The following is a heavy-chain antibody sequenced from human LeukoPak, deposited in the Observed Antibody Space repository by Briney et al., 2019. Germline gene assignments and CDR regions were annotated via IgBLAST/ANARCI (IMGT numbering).Heavy chain of an antibody. Sequence: GASVKVSCKASGYTFTSYYMHWVRQAPGQGLEWMGRINPNSGGTNYAQKFQGRVTMTRDTSISTAYMELSRLRSDDTAVYYCARTYGSGSYYNGWFDPWGQGTLVTVSS. V-gene: IGHV1-2*06. CDR1: GYTFTSYY. CDR3: ARTYGSGSYYNGWFDP. CDR2: INPNSGGT. D-gene: IGHD3-10*01. J-gene: IGHJ5*02.